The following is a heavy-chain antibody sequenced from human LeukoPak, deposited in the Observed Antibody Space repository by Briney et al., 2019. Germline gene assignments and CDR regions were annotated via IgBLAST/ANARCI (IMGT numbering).Heavy chain of an antibody. D-gene: IGHD3-22*01. CDR2: IIPIFGTA. Sequence: SSVKVSCKASGGTFSSYAISWLRQAPGQGLEWMGRIIPIFGTANYAQKFQGRVTITTDESTSTAYMELSSLRSEDTAVYYCARTIYDSSGFGEKDDAFDIWGQGTMVTVSS. CDR3: ARTIYDSSGFGEKDDAFDI. V-gene: IGHV1-69*05. J-gene: IGHJ3*02. CDR1: GGTFSSYA.